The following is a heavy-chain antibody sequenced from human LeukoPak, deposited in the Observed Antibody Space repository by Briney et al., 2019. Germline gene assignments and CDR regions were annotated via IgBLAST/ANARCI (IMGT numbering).Heavy chain of an antibody. J-gene: IGHJ4*02. V-gene: IGHV4-34*01. CDR1: GGSFSGYY. Sequence: SETLSLTCAVYGGSFSGYYWSWIRQPPGKGLEWIGEINHSGSTNYNPSLESRVTISVDTSKNQFSLKLSSVTAADTAVYYCARDLNGGLTNYWGQGTLVTVSS. CDR2: INHSGST. CDR3: ARDLNGGLTNY. D-gene: IGHD2-8*01.